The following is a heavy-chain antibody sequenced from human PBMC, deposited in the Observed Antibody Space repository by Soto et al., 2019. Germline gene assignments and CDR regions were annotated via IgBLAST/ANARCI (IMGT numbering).Heavy chain of an antibody. CDR2: ISSRGDST. J-gene: IGHJ4*02. V-gene: IGHV3-23*01. Sequence: GWSLRLSCAASGFTFTNYAMTWVRLAPGRRLEWVSTISSRGDSTYYADSVKGRLTISRDNSKNTLFLQMNSLRAEDTAVYYCAKEGDSSGYYYFGYWGQGTLVTVYS. D-gene: IGHD3-22*01. CDR1: GFTFTNYA. CDR3: AKEGDSSGYYYFGY.